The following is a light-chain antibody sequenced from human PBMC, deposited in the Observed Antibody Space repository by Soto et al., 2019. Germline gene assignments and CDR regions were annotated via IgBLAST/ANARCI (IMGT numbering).Light chain of an antibody. Sequence: EIVLTQSPGTLSLSVGERVTLSCRASQSVSSYLAWYQQTPGQAPRLLIYDTSNRATGTPDRFSGSGSGTDFTLTISRLEPEDFTVYYCQRYGSSPLTFGGGTKVDIK. CDR3: QRYGSSPLT. CDR1: QSVSSY. J-gene: IGKJ4*01. V-gene: IGKV3-20*01. CDR2: DTS.